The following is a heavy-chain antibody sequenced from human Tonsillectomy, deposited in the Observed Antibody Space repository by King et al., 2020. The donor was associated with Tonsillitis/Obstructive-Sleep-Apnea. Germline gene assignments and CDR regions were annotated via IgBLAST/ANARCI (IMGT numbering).Heavy chain of an antibody. CDR1: GYSFSIYL. V-gene: IGHV5-10-1*01. CDR2: HDPSDSLT. Sequence: QLVQSGAEVKKPGKSLRISCKGSGYSFSIYLLSWVRQMPGNALDWMGRHDPSDSLTTSSPVFLCHVTISAYKSIRAYHLQWNSLKASDTAIYYCARQVRGSGSYYNNWFDPWGQGTLVTVSS. CDR3: ARQVRGSGSYYNNWFDP. J-gene: IGHJ5*02. D-gene: IGHD3-10*01.